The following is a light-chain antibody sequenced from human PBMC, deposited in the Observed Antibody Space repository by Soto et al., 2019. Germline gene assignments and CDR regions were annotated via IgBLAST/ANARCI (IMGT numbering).Light chain of an antibody. J-gene: IGKJ3*01. V-gene: IGKV3-11*01. CDR1: QSVSSY. Sequence: EIVLTQSPATLSLSPGERATISCRASQSVSSYLAWYQQKPGQAPKLLIYDASNRATGIPPRFSGSGSGTDFALIISSLEPEDFAVYYCQQRSNWPPFTFGPGTKVDIK. CDR3: QQRSNWPPFT. CDR2: DAS.